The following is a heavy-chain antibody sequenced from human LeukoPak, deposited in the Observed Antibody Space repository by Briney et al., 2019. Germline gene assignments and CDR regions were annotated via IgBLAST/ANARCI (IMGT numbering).Heavy chain of an antibody. J-gene: IGHJ5*02. CDR1: VDSISTYY. V-gene: IGHV4-59*08. CDR3: VRHTWFGTRHWFDP. CDR2: VYYNGST. Sequence: SETLSLTCTFSVDSISTYYWSWIRQPPGKGLEWIGYVYYNGSTNYNPSLKSRVTMSIDTSKNQFFLELSSVTAADTAVYYCVRHTWFGTRHWFDPWGQGTLVTVSS. D-gene: IGHD3-10*01.